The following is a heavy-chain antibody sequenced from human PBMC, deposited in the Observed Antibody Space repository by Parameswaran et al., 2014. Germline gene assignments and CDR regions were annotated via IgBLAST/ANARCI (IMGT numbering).Heavy chain of an antibody. CDR2: IRAYNGNT. V-gene: IGHV1-18*01. CDR3: ARGDGASYAFDI. J-gene: IGHJ3*02. Sequence: WVRQAPGQGLEWMGWIRAYNGNTYYAQNLQDRVTMTTDTSTNTTYMELRSLRSDDTAVYYCARGDGASYAFDIWGQGTMVTVSS.